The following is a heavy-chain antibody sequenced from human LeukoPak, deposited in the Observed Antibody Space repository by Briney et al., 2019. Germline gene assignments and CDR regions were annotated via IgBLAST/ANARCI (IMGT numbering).Heavy chain of an antibody. D-gene: IGHD3-3*01. Sequence: PSETLSLTCTVSGGSISSYYWSWIRQPPGKGLEWIGYIYYSGSTNYNPSLKSRVTISVDTSKNQFSLKLSSVTAADTAVYYCARGLGYYDFWSGYYPMYYFGYWGQGTLVTVSS. CDR2: IYYSGST. CDR3: ARGLGYYDFWSGYYPMYYFGY. J-gene: IGHJ4*02. CDR1: GGSISSYY. V-gene: IGHV4-59*01.